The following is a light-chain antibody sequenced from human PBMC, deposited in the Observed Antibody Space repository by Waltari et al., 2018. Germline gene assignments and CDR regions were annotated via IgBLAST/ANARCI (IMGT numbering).Light chain of an antibody. CDR3: QYHNSSPRRGYT. CDR1: QSVSSKY. V-gene: IGKV3-20*01. Sequence: EIVLTQSPGTLSLSPGERATLSCRASQSVSSKYLVWYQQKPGQAPRLLIYEAGSRATGIPERFSGSGSGTDFTLTISTLEPEDFAVYYCQYHNSSPRRGYTFGQGTKVEI. J-gene: IGKJ2*01. CDR2: EAG.